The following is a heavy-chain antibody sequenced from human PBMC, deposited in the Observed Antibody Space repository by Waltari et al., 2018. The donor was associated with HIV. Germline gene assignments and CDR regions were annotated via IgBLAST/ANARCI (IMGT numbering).Heavy chain of an antibody. CDR2: ITHGADP. J-gene: IGHJ4*02. V-gene: IGHV3-23*04. CDR1: GFNFSTHT. D-gene: IGHD1-26*01. CDR3: AKDGETYSGRHYVAYYFDN. Sequence: EVQLVESGGALVQPGGSLRLSCAASGFNFSTHTMNWVRQPAGKGLEWVAAITHGADPYYAESVEGRFTVSRDNSKNTLYLQMNILRVEDTGVYYCAKDGETYSGRHYVAYYFDNWGQGTLVTVSS.